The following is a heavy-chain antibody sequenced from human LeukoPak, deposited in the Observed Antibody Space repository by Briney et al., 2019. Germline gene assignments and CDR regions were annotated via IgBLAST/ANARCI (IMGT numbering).Heavy chain of an antibody. D-gene: IGHD3-3*01. J-gene: IGHJ4*02. CDR1: GFTFSSYA. CDR2: ISGSGGST. Sequence: PGGSLRLSCAASGFTFSSYAMSWVRQAPGKGLEWVSAISGSGGSTYYADSVKGRFTISRDNSKNTLYLQMNSLRAEDTAVSYCAKGGPYDFCSGYPASYFDYWGQGTLVTVSS. V-gene: IGHV3-23*01. CDR3: AKGGPYDFCSGYPASYFDY.